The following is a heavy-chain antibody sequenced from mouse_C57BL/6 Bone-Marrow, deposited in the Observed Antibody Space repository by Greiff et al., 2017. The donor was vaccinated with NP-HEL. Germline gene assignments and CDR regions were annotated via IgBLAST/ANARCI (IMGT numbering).Heavy chain of an antibody. CDR2: IRNKANNHAT. Sequence: EVQRVESGGGLVQPGGSMKLSCAASGFTFSDAWMDWVRQSPEKGLEWVAEIRNKANNHATYYAESVKGRFTISGDYSKSSVYLQMNSLRAEDTGIYYGTRGGLYWYFDVWGTGTTVTVSS. CDR3: TRGGLYWYFDV. CDR1: GFTFSDAW. D-gene: IGHD2-13*01. J-gene: IGHJ1*03. V-gene: IGHV6-6*01.